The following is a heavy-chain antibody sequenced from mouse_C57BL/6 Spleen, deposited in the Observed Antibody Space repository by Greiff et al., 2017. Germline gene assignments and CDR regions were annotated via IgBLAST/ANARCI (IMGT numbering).Heavy chain of an antibody. J-gene: IGHJ3*01. Sequence: DVKLQESGPGLVKPSQSLSLTCSVTGYSITSGYYWNWIRQFPGNKLEWMGYISYDGSNNYNPSLKNRISITRDTSKNQFFLKLNSVTTEDTATYYCARTHYYGSSAGAYWGQGTLVTVSA. D-gene: IGHD1-1*01. V-gene: IGHV3-6*01. CDR2: ISYDGSN. CDR1: GYSITSGYY. CDR3: ARTHYYGSSAGAY.